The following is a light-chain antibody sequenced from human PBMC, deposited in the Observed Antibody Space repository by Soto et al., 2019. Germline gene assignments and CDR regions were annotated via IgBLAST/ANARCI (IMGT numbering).Light chain of an antibody. CDR1: QSISSW. CDR3: QQYHSYPLT. J-gene: IGKJ4*01. Sequence: DIQMTQSPSTLSASVGDRVTITCRASQSISSWLAWYQQKPGKAPKLLIYDASSLGSGVPSSFSGSGSGTEFTLTISSLQPDDFATYYCQQYHSYPLTFGGGTKVDIK. V-gene: IGKV1-5*01. CDR2: DAS.